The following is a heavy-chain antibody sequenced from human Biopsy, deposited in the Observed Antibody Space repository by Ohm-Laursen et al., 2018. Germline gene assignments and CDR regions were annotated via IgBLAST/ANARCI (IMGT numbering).Heavy chain of an antibody. CDR2: FYNTETT. V-gene: IGHV4-39*01. J-gene: IGHJ5*02. CDR1: GGSISSSTTYY. CDR3: ARHPTGFWFDP. Sequence: PGTLPLTCSVSGGSISSSTTYYWAWLRQPPGKGLEWIGSFYNTETTFYNPSLKSRVTISVDTSTNQFSLKVSSVTAADTALYFCARHPTGFWFDPWGHGTLVTGSS.